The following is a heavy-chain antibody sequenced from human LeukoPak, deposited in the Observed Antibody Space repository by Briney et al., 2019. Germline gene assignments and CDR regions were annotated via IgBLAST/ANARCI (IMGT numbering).Heavy chain of an antibody. CDR3: AREPYSYDLDY. V-gene: IGHV1-46*01. CDR2: INPSGGST. D-gene: IGHD5-18*01. J-gene: IGHJ4*02. CDR1: GYTFTSYY. Sequence: ASVKVSCKASGYTFTSYYMHWVRQAPGQGLEWMGIINPSGGSTSYAQKFQGRVTMTRDTSTSTVYMEPSSLRSEDTAVYYCAREPYSYDLDYWGQGTLVTVSS.